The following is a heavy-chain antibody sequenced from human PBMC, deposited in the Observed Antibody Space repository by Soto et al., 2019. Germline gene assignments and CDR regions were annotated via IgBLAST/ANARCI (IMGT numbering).Heavy chain of an antibody. Sequence: WGSLRLSCAASGFTFSSYSMNWVRQAPGKGLEWVSYISSSSSTIYYADSVKGRFTISRDNAKNSLYLQMNSLRDEDTAVYYCARAPQYYDFWSGHPYPRGGMDVWGQGTTVTVSS. J-gene: IGHJ6*02. V-gene: IGHV3-48*02. D-gene: IGHD3-3*01. CDR1: GFTFSSYS. CDR2: ISSSSSTI. CDR3: ARAPQYYDFWSGHPYPRGGMDV.